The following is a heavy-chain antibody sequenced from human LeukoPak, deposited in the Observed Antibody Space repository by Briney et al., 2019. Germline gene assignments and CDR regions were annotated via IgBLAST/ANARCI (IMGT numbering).Heavy chain of an antibody. D-gene: IGHD6-19*01. J-gene: IGHJ4*02. CDR1: GFTFSSYG. V-gene: IGHV3-23*01. CDR3: AKPRYRTGWTNFDY. CDR2: ISGSAGTT. Sequence: GGSLRLSCAASGFTFSSYGMSWVRQAPGKGLEWVSGISGSAGTTYYADSVKGRFTISRDNSKNTLYLQMSSLRAEDTAVYYCAKPRYRTGWTNFDYWGQGTLVTVSS.